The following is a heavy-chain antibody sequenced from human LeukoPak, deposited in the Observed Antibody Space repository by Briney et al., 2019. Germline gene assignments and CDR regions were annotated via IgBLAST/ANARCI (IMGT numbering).Heavy chain of an antibody. D-gene: IGHD6-6*01. J-gene: IGHJ6*03. V-gene: IGHV3-33*01. CDR2: IWYDGSQK. CDR3: ARGSDYHYYMDV. CDR1: GFTFSSYG. Sequence: PGRSLRLSRAASGFTFSSYGFHWVRQAPGKGLEWVAVIWYDGSQKYYVDSVKGRFTSSRDNSKNTVYLQMNSLRVEDTAVYYCARGSDYHYYMDVWGKGTTVTVSS.